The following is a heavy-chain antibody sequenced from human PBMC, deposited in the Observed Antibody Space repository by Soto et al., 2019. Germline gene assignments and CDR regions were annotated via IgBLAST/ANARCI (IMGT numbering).Heavy chain of an antibody. J-gene: IGHJ5*02. Sequence: EVQLLESGGGLVQPGRSLRLSCAASGFTFDDYAMYWVRQGPGQGLEWVSGISWNSGSIGYADSVKGRFTISRDNAKNSLHLQMNSLRAEDTALYYCAKAVGATTGPYHWGQGTLVTVSS. CDR2: ISWNSGSI. V-gene: IGHV3-9*01. D-gene: IGHD1-26*01. CDR3: AKAVGATTGPYH. CDR1: GFTFDDYA.